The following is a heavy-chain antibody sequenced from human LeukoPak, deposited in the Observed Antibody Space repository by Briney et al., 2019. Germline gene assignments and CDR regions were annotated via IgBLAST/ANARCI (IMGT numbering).Heavy chain of an antibody. V-gene: IGHV3-74*01. CDR2: INSDGINT. D-gene: IGHD2-2*03. CDR3: AKDSHWILFDD. J-gene: IGHJ4*02. Sequence: GGSLRLSCAASGFTFSNYWMHWVRQAPGKGLVWVSRINSDGINTSYADSVKGRFTISRDNAKNTLNLQMNSLRDEDTAVYYCAKDSHWILFDDWGQGTLVTVSS. CDR1: GFTFSNYW.